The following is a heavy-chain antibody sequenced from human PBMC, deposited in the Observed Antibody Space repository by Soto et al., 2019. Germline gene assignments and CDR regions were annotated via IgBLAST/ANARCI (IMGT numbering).Heavy chain of an antibody. CDR1: GYTFTTYG. J-gene: IGHJ6*02. CDR3: TREGSAPYYYYGMDA. CDR2: INTHNGNT. Sequence: ASVKVSCKASGYTFTTYGISWVRQAPGQGLEWLGWINTHNGNTNYAQNLQGRVIMTADTSTSTAYMELRSLRSDDTAIYYCTREGSAPYYYYGMDAWGQGTTVTDSS. V-gene: IGHV1-18*01. D-gene: IGHD3-10*01.